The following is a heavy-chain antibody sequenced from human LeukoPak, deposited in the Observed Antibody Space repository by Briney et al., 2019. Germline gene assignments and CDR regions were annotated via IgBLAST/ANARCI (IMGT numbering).Heavy chain of an antibody. CDR1: GGTFSSYA. J-gene: IGHJ6*02. V-gene: IGHV1-69*13. CDR3: ARGRAHIAAAGSYYYYGMDV. Sequence: AASVTVSCKASGGTFSSYAISWVRQAPGQGLEWMGGIIPIFGTANYAQKFQGRVTITADESTSTAYMELSSLRSEDTAVYYCARGRAHIAAAGSYYYYGMDVWGQGTTVTVSS. D-gene: IGHD6-13*01. CDR2: IIPIFGTA.